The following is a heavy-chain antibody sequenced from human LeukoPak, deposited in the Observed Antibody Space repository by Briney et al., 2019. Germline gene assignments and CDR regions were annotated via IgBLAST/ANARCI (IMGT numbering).Heavy chain of an antibody. CDR3: ARDRRVGATKD. Sequence: GGSLRLSCAASGFTFSSYAMHWVRQAPGKGLEWVAVISYDGSNKYYADSVKGRFTISRDNAKNSLYLQMNSLRAEDTAVYYCARDRRVGATKDWGQGTLVTFSS. J-gene: IGHJ4*02. CDR2: ISYDGSNK. CDR1: GFTFSSYA. D-gene: IGHD1-26*01. V-gene: IGHV3-30-3*01.